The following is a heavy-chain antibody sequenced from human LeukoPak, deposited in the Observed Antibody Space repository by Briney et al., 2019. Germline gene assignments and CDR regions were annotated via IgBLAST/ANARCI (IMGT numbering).Heavy chain of an antibody. J-gene: IGHJ2*01. Sequence: PGGSLRLSCAASAFTFSNYGMSWVRQAPGKGLEWVSGISASGGSTYYADSVKGRFTISRDNSKNTLYLQINSLRAEDTAVYYCARPRGSYWYFDLWGRGTLVTVPS. D-gene: IGHD2-15*01. CDR1: AFTFSNYG. CDR2: ISASGGST. CDR3: ARPRGSYWYFDL. V-gene: IGHV3-23*01.